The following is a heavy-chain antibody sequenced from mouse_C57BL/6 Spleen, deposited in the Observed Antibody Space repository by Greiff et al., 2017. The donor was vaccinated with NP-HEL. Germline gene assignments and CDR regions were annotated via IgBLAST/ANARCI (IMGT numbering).Heavy chain of an antibody. CDR1: GYTFTSSW. V-gene: IGHV1-72*01. D-gene: IGHD1-1*02. J-gene: IGHJ3*01. CDR2: IDPSSGGT. Sequence: QVQLQQPGAELVKPGASVKLSCKASGYTFTSSWMHWVKQRPGRGLEWIGRIDPSSGGTKYNEKFKSKATLTVDKPSSTAYMQLSSLTSEDSAVDACAREDMDWCWFAYWGQGTLVTVSA. CDR3: AREDMDWCWFAY.